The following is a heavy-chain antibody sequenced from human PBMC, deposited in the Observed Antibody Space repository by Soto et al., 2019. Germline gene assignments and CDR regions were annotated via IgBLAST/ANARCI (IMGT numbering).Heavy chain of an antibody. J-gene: IGHJ3*02. Sequence: SETLSLTCTVSGGSITRYYWTWIRQPPGKGLEWIGNIYYSGTTNYNPSLKSRVSISVDTSKNQFSLTLRSVTAADTAVCYCAAEGSYDILTGFYTPRSFDTWGQGTMVTVSS. CDR2: IYYSGTT. V-gene: IGHV4-59*01. CDR1: GGSITRYY. CDR3: AAEGSYDILTGFYTPRSFDT. D-gene: IGHD3-9*01.